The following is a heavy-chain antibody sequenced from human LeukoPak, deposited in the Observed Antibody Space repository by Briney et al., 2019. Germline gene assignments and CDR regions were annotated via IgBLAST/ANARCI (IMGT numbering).Heavy chain of an antibody. J-gene: IGHJ3*02. V-gene: IGHV1-69*13. D-gene: IGHD6-19*01. Sequence: ASVKVSCKASGGTFSSYAISWVRQAPGQRLEWMGGIIPIFGTANYAQKFQGRVTITADESTSTAYMELSSLRSEDTAVYYCARVIAVAYAFDIWGQGTMVTVSS. CDR2: IIPIFGTA. CDR3: ARVIAVAYAFDI. CDR1: GGTFSSYA.